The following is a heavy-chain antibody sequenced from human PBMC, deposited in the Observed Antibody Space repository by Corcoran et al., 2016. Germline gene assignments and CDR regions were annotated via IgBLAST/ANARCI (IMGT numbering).Heavy chain of an antibody. D-gene: IGHD6-19*01. Sequence: QVQLVQSGAEVKKPGSSVKVSCKASGGTFSSYAISWLRQAPGQGLEWMGGIIPIFGTANYAQKFQGRVTITADESTSTAYMELSSLRSEDTAGDYCASPKLPVAGARTGGYYYYYYGMDVWGQGTTVTVSS. CDR1: GGTFSSYA. V-gene: IGHV1-69*01. J-gene: IGHJ6*02. CDR2: IIPIFGTA. CDR3: ASPKLPVAGARTGGYYYYYYGMDV.